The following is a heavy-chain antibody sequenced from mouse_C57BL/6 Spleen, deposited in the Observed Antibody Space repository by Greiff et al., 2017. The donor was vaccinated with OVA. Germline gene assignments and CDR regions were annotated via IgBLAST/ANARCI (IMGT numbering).Heavy chain of an antibody. CDR1: GYAFTNYL. CDR3: ARRATGTRGFDD. Sequence: VQLQQSGAELVRPGTSVKVSCKASGYAFTNYLIEWVKQRPGQGLEWIGVINPGSGGTNYNEKFKGKATLTADKSSSTAYMQISSLTSEDSAVYFCARRATGTRGFDDWGQGTTLTVSS. D-gene: IGHD4-1*01. CDR2: INPGSGGT. J-gene: IGHJ2*01. V-gene: IGHV1-54*01.